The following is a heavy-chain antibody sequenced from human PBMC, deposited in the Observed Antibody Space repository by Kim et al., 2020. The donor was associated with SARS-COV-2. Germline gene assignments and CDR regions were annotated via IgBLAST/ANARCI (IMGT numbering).Heavy chain of an antibody. CDR3: ATRTPLYSSGWYYFDY. D-gene: IGHD6-19*01. J-gene: IGHJ4*02. V-gene: IGHV1-18*01. Sequence: KLQGRVTMTTDTSTSTAYMELRSLRSDDTAVYYCATRTPLYSSGWYYFDYWGQGTLVTVSS.